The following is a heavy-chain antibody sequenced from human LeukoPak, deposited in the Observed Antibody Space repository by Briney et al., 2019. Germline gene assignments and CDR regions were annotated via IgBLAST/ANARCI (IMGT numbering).Heavy chain of an antibody. J-gene: IGHJ6*02. CDR3: ARADYYGLDV. CDR2: ISYSGNT. V-gene: IGHV4-59*08. CDR1: GGSISDFY. Sequence: PSETLSLTCTVSGGSISDFYCNWIRQPPAQGLEWIGYISYSGNTNWNPSLKGRVTLSVDTSKSQFSLKLNSVTAADTAVYYCARADYYGLDVWGQGTTVTVSS.